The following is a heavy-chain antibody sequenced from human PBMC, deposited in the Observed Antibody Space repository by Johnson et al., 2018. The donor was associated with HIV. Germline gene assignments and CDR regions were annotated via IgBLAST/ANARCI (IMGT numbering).Heavy chain of an antibody. V-gene: IGHV3-20*04. D-gene: IGHD5-24*01. J-gene: IGHJ3*02. CDR3: TSSYNFWAFDI. Sequence: VQLVESGGGVVQPGRSLRLSCAASGFTFSSYGMHWVRQAPGKGLEWVSGINWNGGSTGYADSVKGRFTISRDNAKNSLYLQMNSLRAEDTAVYYCTSSYNFWAFDIWGQGTVVTVSS. CDR1: GFTFSSYG. CDR2: INWNGGST.